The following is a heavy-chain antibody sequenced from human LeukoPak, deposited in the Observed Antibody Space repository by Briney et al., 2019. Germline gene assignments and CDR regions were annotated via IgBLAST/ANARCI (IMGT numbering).Heavy chain of an antibody. D-gene: IGHD3-9*01. V-gene: IGHV3-23*01. CDR1: GFTFSSYA. J-gene: IGHJ5*02. CDR3: ARGWSATGNPTCFDP. Sequence: GGSLRLSCAASGFTFSSYAMSWVRQAPGKGLEWVSAISGSGGSTYYADSVKGRFTISRDNSRNTVFLQMNDLRAEDTALYYCARGWSATGNPTCFDPWGQGTLVTVSS. CDR2: ISGSGGST.